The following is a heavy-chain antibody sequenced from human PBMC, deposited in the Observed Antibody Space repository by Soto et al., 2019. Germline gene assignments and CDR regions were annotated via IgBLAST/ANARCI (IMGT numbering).Heavy chain of an antibody. D-gene: IGHD3-3*01. CDR1: GYTFTSYD. J-gene: IGHJ3*02. Sequence: QVQLVQSGAEVKKPGASVKVSCKASGYTFTSYDINWVRQATGQGLEWMGWMNPNSGNTGYAQKFQGRVTMTRNTSIGTAYMELSSLRSEDTAVYYCARLADDFWSGYYKSAQRGGAFDIWGQGTMVTVSS. CDR3: ARLADDFWSGYYKSAQRGGAFDI. V-gene: IGHV1-8*01. CDR2: MNPNSGNT.